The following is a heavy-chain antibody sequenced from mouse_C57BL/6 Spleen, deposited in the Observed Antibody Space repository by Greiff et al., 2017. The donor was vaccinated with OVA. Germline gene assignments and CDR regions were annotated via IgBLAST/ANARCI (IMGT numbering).Heavy chain of an antibody. CDR3: ARVLGKGNFDD. CDR2: ISSGSSTI. J-gene: IGHJ2*01. D-gene: IGHD4-1*01. Sequence: EVKVVESGGGLVKPGGSLKLSCAASGFTFSDYGMHWVRQAPEKGLEWVAYISSGSSTIYYADTVKGRFTISRDNAKNTLFLQMTSLRSEDTAMYYCARVLGKGNFDDWGQGTTLTVSS. V-gene: IGHV5-17*01. CDR1: GFTFSDYG.